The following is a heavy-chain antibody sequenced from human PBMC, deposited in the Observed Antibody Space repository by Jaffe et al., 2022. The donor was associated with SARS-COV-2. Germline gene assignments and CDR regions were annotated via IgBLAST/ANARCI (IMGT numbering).Heavy chain of an antibody. CDR3: AKSVGISIEQQPFDY. CDR2: ISWNSGSI. Sequence: EVQLVESGGGLVQPGRSLRLSCAASGFTFDDYAMHWVRQAPGKGLEWVSGISWNSGSIGYADSVKGRFTISRDNAKNSLYLQMNSLRAEDTALYYCAKSVGISIEQQPFDYWGQGTLVTVSS. J-gene: IGHJ4*02. CDR1: GFTFDDYA. V-gene: IGHV3-9*01. D-gene: IGHD2-21*01.